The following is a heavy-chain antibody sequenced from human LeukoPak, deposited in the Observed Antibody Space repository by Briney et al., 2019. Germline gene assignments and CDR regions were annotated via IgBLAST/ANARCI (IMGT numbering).Heavy chain of an antibody. J-gene: IGHJ4*02. V-gene: IGHV1-8*01. CDR3: ARGSRGNAYSSV. Sequence: GASVKVSCKASGYPFTSYDINWVRQATGRGLEWMGWMNPNTDNTDYAEKFRDRVTMTRNTSISTAYMELSSLRSEDTAVYYCARGSRGNAYSSVWGQGTLVIVSS. D-gene: IGHD6-19*01. CDR2: MNPNTDNT. CDR1: GYPFTSYD.